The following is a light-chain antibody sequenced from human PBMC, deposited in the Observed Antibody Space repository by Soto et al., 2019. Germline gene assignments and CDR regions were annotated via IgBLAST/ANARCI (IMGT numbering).Light chain of an antibody. CDR2: GAS. Sequence: EIVMTQSPATLSVSPGGRATLSCRASQSISDTLAWYQQKPGQAPRLLIHGASTRATGIPDRFSGSASGTDFTLTIDRLEPEDFAVYYCQLYGNSPPFGQGTRLEIK. CDR3: QLYGNSPP. J-gene: IGKJ5*01. CDR1: QSISDT. V-gene: IGKV3D-15*01.